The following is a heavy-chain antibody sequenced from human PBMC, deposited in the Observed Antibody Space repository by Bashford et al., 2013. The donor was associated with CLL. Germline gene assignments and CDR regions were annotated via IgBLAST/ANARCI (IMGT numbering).Heavy chain of an antibody. Sequence: SSETLSLTCAVSGYSISSGYYWAWIRHAPQGRDWSGLGVSIIVGIPTTTRPSRVESPYQWTGPRTTSSLKLDSVTAADTATYYCGGRRGLELGNKKDFWGQGTLVTVSS. CDR1: GYSISSGYY. V-gene: IGHV4-38-2*01. D-gene: IGHD1/OR15-1a*01. J-gene: IGHJ4*02. CDR2: SIIVGIP. CDR3: GGRRGLELGNKKDF.